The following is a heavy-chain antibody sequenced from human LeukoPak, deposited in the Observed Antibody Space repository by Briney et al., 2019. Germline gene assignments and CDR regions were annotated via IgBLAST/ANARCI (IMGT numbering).Heavy chain of an antibody. D-gene: IGHD1-1*01. Sequence: PSETLSLTCTVSGYSISTGYYWDWIRQPPGKGLEWIGTFYHGGSAYYNPSLKSRVTMSVDTSKNQFSLKPSSVTAADTAVYYCARGDLHNEYSFDYWGQGTLVTVSS. V-gene: IGHV4-38-2*02. CDR1: GYSISTGYY. CDR2: FYHGGSA. J-gene: IGHJ4*02. CDR3: ARGDLHNEYSFDY.